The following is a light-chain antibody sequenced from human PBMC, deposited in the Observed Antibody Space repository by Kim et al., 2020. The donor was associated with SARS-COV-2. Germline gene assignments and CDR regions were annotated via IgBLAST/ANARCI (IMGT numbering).Light chain of an antibody. Sequence: QSALTQPASVSGSPGQSITILCTGSSSDVGTGYFVSWYQQHPGQAPRLIIYDVTNRPSGVSTRFSGSRSGNTASLTISGLQAEDEAQYYCSSYTLSTTWVFGGGTRLTVL. V-gene: IGLV2-14*03. CDR1: SSDVGTGYF. CDR2: DVT. CDR3: SSYTLSTTWV. J-gene: IGLJ3*02.